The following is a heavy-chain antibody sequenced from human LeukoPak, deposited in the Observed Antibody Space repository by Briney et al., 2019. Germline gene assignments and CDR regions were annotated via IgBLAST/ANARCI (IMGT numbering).Heavy chain of an antibody. Sequence: GGSLRLSCAASGLTFSTYAMGWVRQAPGKGLEWVSAISGAGDSTYYADSVRGRFTISRDNSRNTLYLQMKNLRPEDTAVYYCARDFGILSGYADYWGQGTLVTVSS. CDR1: GLTFSTYA. D-gene: IGHD3-3*01. J-gene: IGHJ4*02. CDR2: ISGAGDST. V-gene: IGHV3-23*01. CDR3: ARDFGILSGYADY.